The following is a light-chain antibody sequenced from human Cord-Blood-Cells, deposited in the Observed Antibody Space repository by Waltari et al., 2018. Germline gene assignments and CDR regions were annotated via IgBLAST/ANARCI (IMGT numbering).Light chain of an antibody. J-gene: IGLJ3*02. CDR1: SSNIASNT. V-gene: IGLV1-44*01. Sequence: QSVLTQPPSASATPGQRVTISCSGSSSNIASNTVNWYQQLPGTAPKLLIYSNNQRPSGVPDRFSGSKSGTSASLAISGLQSEDEADYYCAAWDDSLNGWVFGGGTKLTVL. CDR3: AAWDDSLNGWV. CDR2: SNN.